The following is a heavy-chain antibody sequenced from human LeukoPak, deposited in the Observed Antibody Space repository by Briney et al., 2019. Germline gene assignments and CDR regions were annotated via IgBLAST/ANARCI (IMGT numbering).Heavy chain of an antibody. CDR3: ARVPDIVGTTEVDAFDI. J-gene: IGHJ3*02. CDR1: GYTFTSYY. Sequence: ASLKVSCKASGYTFTSYYMHWARQAPGQGLEWMGIINPSGGSTSYAQKLQGRVTMTRDTSTSTVYMELSSLRSEDTAVYYCARVPDIVGTTEVDAFDIWGQGTMVTVSS. D-gene: IGHD5-12*01. V-gene: IGHV1-46*04. CDR2: INPSGGST.